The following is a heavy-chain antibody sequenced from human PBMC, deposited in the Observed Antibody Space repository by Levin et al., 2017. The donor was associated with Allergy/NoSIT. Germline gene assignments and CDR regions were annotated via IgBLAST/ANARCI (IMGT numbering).Heavy chain of an antibody. CDR1: GGTFSSYT. CDR3: ARATYYYDSSGYYPNHYYFDY. CDR2: IIPILGIA. V-gene: IGHV1-69*02. J-gene: IGHJ4*02. Sequence: KISCKASGGTFSSYTISWVRQAPGQGLEWMGRIIPILGIANYAQKFQGRVTITADKSTSTAYMELSSLRSEDTAVYYCARATYYYDSSGYYPNHYYFDYWGQGTLVTVSS. D-gene: IGHD3-22*01.